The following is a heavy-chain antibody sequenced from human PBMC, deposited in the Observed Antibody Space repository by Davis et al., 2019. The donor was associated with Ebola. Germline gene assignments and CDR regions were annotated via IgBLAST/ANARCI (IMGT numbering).Heavy chain of an antibody. CDR2: MYAGDTDT. D-gene: IGHD4/OR15-4a*01. CDR1: GYSFTSYW. V-gene: IGHV5-51*01. J-gene: IGHJ6*04. CDR3: ARLGASLYYYGMDV. Sequence: GESLKISCKGSGYSFTSYWIAWVRQMPGKGLEWVGIMYAGDTDTRYSPSFEGQVTLSADRSISTAYLQWSSLKASDTAMYYCARLGASLYYYGMDVWGKGTTVTVSS.